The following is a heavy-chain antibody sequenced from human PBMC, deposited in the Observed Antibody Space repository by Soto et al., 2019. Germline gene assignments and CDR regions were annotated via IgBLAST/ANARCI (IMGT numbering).Heavy chain of an antibody. Sequence: ASGPTLVNPTQTLTLTCTFSGFSLSTSGVGVVWIRQPPGKALEWLALIYWDGDERYSPFLKTRLTITKDTSKNQVALTMTNMDPVDTATYYCAHKGGRGAGMDVWGQGTTVTVSS. V-gene: IGHV2-5*02. CDR3: AHKGGRGAGMDV. CDR1: GFSLSTSGVG. CDR2: IYWDGDE. D-gene: IGHD2-15*01. J-gene: IGHJ6*02.